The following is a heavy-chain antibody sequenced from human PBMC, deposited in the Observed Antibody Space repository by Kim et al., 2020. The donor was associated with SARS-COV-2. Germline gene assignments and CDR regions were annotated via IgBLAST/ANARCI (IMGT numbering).Heavy chain of an antibody. CDR3: ASGYYYDSSGYYPLNDY. J-gene: IGHJ4*02. D-gene: IGHD3-22*01. Sequence: KGRFTNSRDNSKNTLYLQMNRLRAEDTAVYYCASGYYYDSSGYYPLNDYWGQGTLVTVSS. V-gene: IGHV3-30*07.